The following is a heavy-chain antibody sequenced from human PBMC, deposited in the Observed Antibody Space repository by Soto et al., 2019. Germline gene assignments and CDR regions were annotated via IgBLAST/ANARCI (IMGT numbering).Heavy chain of an antibody. D-gene: IGHD3-10*01. J-gene: IGHJ4*02. CDR3: VFIEDTTQLSG. Sequence: QVQLVQSGAEVKKPGFSVTVSCKDSGGTFSSYAISWAREAPGQGLEWMGGITPIFGTANYAQKFQGRVTITADESTSTAYMELSSLRSEDTAVYYCVFIEDTTQLSGWGQGTLVTVSS. CDR1: GGTFSSYA. V-gene: IGHV1-69*12. CDR2: ITPIFGTA.